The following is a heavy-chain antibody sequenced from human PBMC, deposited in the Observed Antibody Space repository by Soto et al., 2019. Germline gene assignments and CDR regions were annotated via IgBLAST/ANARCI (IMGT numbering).Heavy chain of an antibody. CDR2: IWYDGSKE. V-gene: IGHV3-33*01. CDR1: GFSFSLYG. D-gene: IGHD3-9*01. Sequence: PGGSRRRSWAASGFSFSLYGMQWVRQAPGKGLEWVAVIWYDGSKEYYADSVKGRFTISRDNSKNTLYLQMNSLRAEETAVYYCARSPYTTGYHYGMDVWGQGTTVTVSS. CDR3: ARSPYTTGYHYGMDV. J-gene: IGHJ6*02.